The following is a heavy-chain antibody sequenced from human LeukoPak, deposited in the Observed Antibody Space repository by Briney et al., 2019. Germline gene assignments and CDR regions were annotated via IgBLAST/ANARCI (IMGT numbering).Heavy chain of an antibody. J-gene: IGHJ4*02. CDR3: ARGAYGGKAGQEYFDY. CDR1: GGSFSGYY. V-gene: IGHV4-34*01. CDR2: INHSGST. Sequence: SETLSLTCAVYGGSFSGYYWSWIRQPPGKGLEWIGEINHSGSTNYNPSLKSRVTISVDTSKNQFSLKLSSVTAADTAVYYCARGAYGGKAGQEYFDYWGQGTLVTVSS. D-gene: IGHD4-23*01.